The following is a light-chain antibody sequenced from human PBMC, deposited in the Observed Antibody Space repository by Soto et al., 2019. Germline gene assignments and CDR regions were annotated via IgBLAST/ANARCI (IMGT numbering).Light chain of an antibody. V-gene: IGKV3-20*01. Sequence: EIVLTQSPATLSLSPGERATLSCRASQSVSTYLAWYQQKPGQAPRLLIYDASKRATGIPARFSGSGSGTDFTLTISRLEPEDFAVYYCQQYGSSGTFGQGTKVDIK. J-gene: IGKJ1*01. CDR2: DAS. CDR3: QQYGSSGT. CDR1: QSVSTY.